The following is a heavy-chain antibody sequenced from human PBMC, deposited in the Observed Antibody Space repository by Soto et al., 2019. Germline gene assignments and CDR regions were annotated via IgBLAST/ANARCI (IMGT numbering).Heavy chain of an antibody. D-gene: IGHD2-15*01. V-gene: IGHV3-21*01. Sequence: EVQLVESGGGLVQPGGSLRLSCAASGFTFSSYSMNWVRQAPGKGLEWVSSISSSSSYIYYADSVKGRFTISRDNAKNSLYLQMNSLRAEDTAVYYCARQGYCSGGSCYGPYGMDVWGQGTTVTVSS. CDR3: ARQGYCSGGSCYGPYGMDV. CDR1: GFTFSSYS. CDR2: ISSSSSYI. J-gene: IGHJ6*02.